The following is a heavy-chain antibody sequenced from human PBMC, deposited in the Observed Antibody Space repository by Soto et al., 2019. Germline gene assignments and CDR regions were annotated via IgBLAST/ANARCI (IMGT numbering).Heavy chain of an antibody. CDR3: AREHPIVVVTARAPSWSFDL. Sequence: QVQLVQSGAEVKKPGSSVKVSCKASGGTFSSYAISWVRQAPGQGLEWMGGIIPIFGTANYAQKFQGRVTITADESTSTAYMELSSLRSEDTAVYYCAREHPIVVVTARAPSWSFDLWGRGTLVTVSS. J-gene: IGHJ2*01. V-gene: IGHV1-69*01. D-gene: IGHD2-21*02. CDR1: GGTFSSYA. CDR2: IIPIFGTA.